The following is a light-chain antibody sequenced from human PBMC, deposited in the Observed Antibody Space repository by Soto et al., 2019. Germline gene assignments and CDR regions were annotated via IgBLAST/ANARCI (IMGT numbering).Light chain of an antibody. V-gene: IGKV3-15*01. CDR3: QQSNNWPPMYT. CDR2: GAS. J-gene: IGKJ2*01. CDR1: QSVSSN. Sequence: EIVMTQSPATLSVSPGERATLSCRASQSVSSNLAWYQQKPGQAPRLLIYGASTRATGIPARFSGSGYGTEFTLTISSLQSEDFAVYYCQQSNNWPPMYTFGQGTKLEIK.